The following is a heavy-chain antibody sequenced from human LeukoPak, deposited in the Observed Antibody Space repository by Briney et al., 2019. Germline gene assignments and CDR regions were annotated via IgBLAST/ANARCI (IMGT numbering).Heavy chain of an antibody. CDR3: AKRFRLRYFDWLLLGGYFDY. CDR1: GFTFSSYS. Sequence: GGSLRLSCAASGFTFSSYSMNWVRQAPGKGLEWVSAISGSGGSTYYADSVKGRFTISRDNSKNTLYLQMNSLRAEDTAVYYCAKRFRLRYFDWLLLGGYFDYWGQGTLVTVSS. D-gene: IGHD3-9*01. J-gene: IGHJ4*02. V-gene: IGHV3-23*01. CDR2: ISGSGGST.